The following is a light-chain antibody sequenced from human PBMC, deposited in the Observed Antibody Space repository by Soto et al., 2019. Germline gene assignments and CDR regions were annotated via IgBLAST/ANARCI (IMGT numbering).Light chain of an antibody. Sequence: QSALTQPASVSGSPGQSIAISCTGTSSDVGAYNYVSWYQQHPGKAPKLMIYDVSNRPSGVSNRFSGSKSGNTASLTISGLQAEDEADYYCNSYTTSSTYVFGPGTQLTVL. CDR2: DVS. CDR1: SSDVGAYNY. V-gene: IGLV2-14*03. CDR3: NSYTTSSTYV. J-gene: IGLJ1*01.